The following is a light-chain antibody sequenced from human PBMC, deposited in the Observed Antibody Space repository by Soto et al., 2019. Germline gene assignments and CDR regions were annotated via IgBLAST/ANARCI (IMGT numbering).Light chain of an antibody. Sequence: QSALTQHASVSGSPGQSITISCTGTSSDIGAYNSVSWYQQHPGKAPKLMIYEVSNRPSGVSNRFSASKSGNTASLTISGLQAEDDADYYCSSRTTSNPYVFGSGTKVTVL. CDR1: SSDIGAYNS. CDR3: SSRTTSNPYV. J-gene: IGLJ1*01. V-gene: IGLV2-14*01. CDR2: EVS.